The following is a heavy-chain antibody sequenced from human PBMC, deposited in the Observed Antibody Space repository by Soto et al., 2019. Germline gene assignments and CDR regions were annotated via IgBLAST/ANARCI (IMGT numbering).Heavy chain of an antibody. V-gene: IGHV3-73*01. Sequence: PRGSLRLSCAASGVTFSGSAMHWVRQSSGQGLEWLGRIRSKANNYATEYAASVKGRFIISRDDSKTTVYLQMNSLKTEDTAVYYCSRLNSYDTGDPGSHDYWGQGTLVSVSS. J-gene: IGHJ4*02. CDR2: IRSKANNYAT. CDR1: GVTFSGSA. D-gene: IGHD3-22*01. CDR3: SRLNSYDTGDPGSHDY.